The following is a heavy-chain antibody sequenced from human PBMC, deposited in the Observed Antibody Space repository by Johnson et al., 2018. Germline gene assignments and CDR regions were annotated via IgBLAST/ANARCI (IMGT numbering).Heavy chain of an antibody. CDR3: AREGYGDKDAFDI. J-gene: IGHJ3*02. CDR2: MNPNSGHT. V-gene: IGHV1-8*01. CDR1: GYTFTSYD. Sequence: QVQLVQSGAEVKKPGASVKVSCQASGYTFTSYDINWVRQATGQGLEWVGWMNPNSGHTGYAQKFQGRVTMTRNTSISTAYMELSSLKSEDTAVYYCAREGYGDKDAFDIWGQGTMVTVSS. D-gene: IGHD4-17*01.